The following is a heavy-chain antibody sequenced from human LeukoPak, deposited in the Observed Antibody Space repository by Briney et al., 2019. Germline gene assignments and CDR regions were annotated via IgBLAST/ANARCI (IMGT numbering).Heavy chain of an antibody. CDR1: GFTFSDYY. V-gene: IGHV3-11*01. CDR3: ARVGWTSVTFFDY. CDR2: ISSSGSTI. J-gene: IGHJ4*02. D-gene: IGHD4-17*01. Sequence: GGSLRLSCAASGFTFSDYYTSWIRQAPGKGLGWVSFISSSGSTIYYADSVKGRFIISRDNAKNSLYLQVNSLRAEDTAVYYCARVGWTSVTFFDYWGQGTLVTVSS.